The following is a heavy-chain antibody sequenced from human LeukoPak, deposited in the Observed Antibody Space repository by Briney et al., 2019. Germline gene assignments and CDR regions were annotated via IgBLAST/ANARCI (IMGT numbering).Heavy chain of an antibody. D-gene: IGHD3-22*01. J-gene: IGHJ4*02. V-gene: IGHV1-2*02. Sequence: ASVKVSCKASGYTFTGYYMHWVRQAPGQGLEWMGWINPNSGGTNYAQKFQGRVTMTRDTSISTAYMELSRLRSDDTAVYYCARRSDYYYDSSGVGTYYFDYWGEGTLVTVSS. CDR2: INPNSGGT. CDR3: ARRSDYYYDSSGVGTYYFDY. CDR1: GYTFTGYY.